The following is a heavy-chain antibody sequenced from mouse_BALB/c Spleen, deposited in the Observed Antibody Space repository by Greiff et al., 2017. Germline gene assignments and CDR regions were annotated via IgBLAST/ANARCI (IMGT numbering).Heavy chain of an antibody. J-gene: IGHJ3*01. D-gene: IGHD2-4*01. CDR1: GFTFSSYA. CDR3: ARGKDDYDFAY. CDR2: ISSGGST. V-gene: IGHV5-6-5*01. Sequence: EVMLVESGGGLVKPGGSLKLSCAASGFTFSSYAMSWVRQTPEKRLEWVASISSGGSTYYPDSVKGRFTISRDNARNILYLQMSSLRSEDTAMYYCARGKDDYDFAYWGQGTLVTVSA.